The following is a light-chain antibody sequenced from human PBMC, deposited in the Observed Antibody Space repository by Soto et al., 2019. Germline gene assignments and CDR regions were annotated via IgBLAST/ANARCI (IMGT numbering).Light chain of an antibody. J-gene: IGKJ1*01. V-gene: IGKV3-20*01. CDR2: DVF. Sequence: EIVLAQSPGTLSLSPGERAALSCRASQSVSSNYLAWYQQKPGQAPRLLIYDVFSRAPGIPDRFSGSGSGTHFTLTISRLEPEDFGVYYCQQYGSSPTFGQGTKVEIK. CDR3: QQYGSSPT. CDR1: QSVSSNY.